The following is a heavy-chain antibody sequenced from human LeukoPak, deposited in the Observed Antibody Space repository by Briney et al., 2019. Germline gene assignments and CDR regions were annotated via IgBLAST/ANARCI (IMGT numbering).Heavy chain of an antibody. CDR2: ISGSGGST. V-gene: IGHV3-23*01. CDR3: ARDLSSGWSDYFDY. CDR1: GFTFSSYA. D-gene: IGHD6-19*01. J-gene: IGHJ4*02. Sequence: PGGSLRLSCAASGFTFSSYAMSWVRQAPGKGLEWVSAISGSGGSTYYADSVKGRFTISRDNSKNTLYLQMNSLRAEDTAVYCCARDLSSGWSDYFDYWGQGTLVTVSS.